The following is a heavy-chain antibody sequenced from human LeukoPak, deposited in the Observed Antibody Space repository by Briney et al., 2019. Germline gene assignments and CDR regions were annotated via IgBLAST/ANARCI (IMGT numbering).Heavy chain of an antibody. CDR3: ARELDHDYDDYYLDY. CDR2: IYSNGST. V-gene: IGHV4-4*07. Sequence: SETLSLTCTVSGGSISNYYWSWIRQPAGKGLEWIGRIYSNGSTNYNPSLKSRVTMSVDTSKNQFSLKLSSVTAADTALYYCARELDHDYDDYYLDYWGQGTLVTVSS. D-gene: IGHD4-17*01. CDR1: GGSISNYY. J-gene: IGHJ4*02.